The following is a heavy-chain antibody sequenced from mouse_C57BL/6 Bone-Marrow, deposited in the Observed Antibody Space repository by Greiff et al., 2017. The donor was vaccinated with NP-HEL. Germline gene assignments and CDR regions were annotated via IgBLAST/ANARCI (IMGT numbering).Heavy chain of an antibody. CDR3: AREGWLRRYFDD. CDR2: IYPGGGYP. D-gene: IGHD2-2*01. J-gene: IGHJ2*01. V-gene: IGHV1-63*01. Sequence: VQLHQSGAELVRPGTSVKMSCKASGYTFTNYWIGWAKQRHGHGLEWIGDIYPGGGYPNYNEKFKGTATLAADKSSSTAYMQFSSLRADDSAIYYCAREGWLRRYFDDWGQGTTLTVAS. CDR1: GYTFTNYW.